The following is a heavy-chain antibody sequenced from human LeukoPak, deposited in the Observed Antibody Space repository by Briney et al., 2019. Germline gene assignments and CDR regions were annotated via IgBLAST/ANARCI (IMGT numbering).Heavy chain of an antibody. CDR2: IYTSART. CDR3: ARLSDY. J-gene: IGHJ4*02. V-gene: IGHV4-4*07. Sequence: PSETLSLTCTLSGGSLSSYSWSWIRQPPGKGLEWIGRIYTSARTNYNPSLQSRVTISADTSKTQFSLKLSSVTAADTAVYYCARLSDYWGQGTLVTVSS. CDR1: GGSLSSYS.